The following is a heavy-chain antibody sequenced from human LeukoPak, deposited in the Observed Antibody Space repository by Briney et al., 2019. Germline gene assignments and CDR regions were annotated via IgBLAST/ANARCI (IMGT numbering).Heavy chain of an antibody. Sequence: SVKVSCKASGGTFSSYAISWVRQAPGQGLEWMGGIIPIFGTANYAQKFQGRVTITADESTSTAYMELSSLRSEDTAVYYCARVDLYYDSSGYSQAANDYWGQGTLVTVSS. CDR1: GGTFSSYA. CDR2: IIPIFGTA. V-gene: IGHV1-69*01. D-gene: IGHD3-22*01. J-gene: IGHJ4*02. CDR3: ARVDLYYDSSGYSQAANDY.